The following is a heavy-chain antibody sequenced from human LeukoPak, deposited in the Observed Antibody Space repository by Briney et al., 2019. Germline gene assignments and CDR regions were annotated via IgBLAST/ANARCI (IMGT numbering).Heavy chain of an antibody. V-gene: IGHV4-34*01. D-gene: IGHD2-15*01. J-gene: IGHJ6*02. CDR2: IKHSGST. Sequence: SETLSPTCAVYGGSSSGYYWSWIRHPPGEGLEWRGEIKHSGSTNYNTSLKSRVPISVDTSKNQFSLKLSSVAAADTAVYYCASFIVVVVAAPMDVWGQGTTVTVSS. CDR1: GGSSSGYY. CDR3: ASFIVVVVAAPMDV.